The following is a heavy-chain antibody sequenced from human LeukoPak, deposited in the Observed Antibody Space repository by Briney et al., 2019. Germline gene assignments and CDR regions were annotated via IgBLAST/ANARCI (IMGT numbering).Heavy chain of an antibody. D-gene: IGHD3-3*01. CDR3: ARDVGDFWSGRYAATMDV. J-gene: IGHJ6*02. CDR1: GGTFSSYA. V-gene: IGHV1-69*13. Sequence: GASVKVSCKASGGTFSSYAISWVRQAPGQGLEWMGGIIPIFSTANYAQKFQGRVTITADESTSTAYMELSSLRSEDTAVYYCARDVGDFWSGRYAATMDVWGQGTTVTVSS. CDR2: IIPIFSTA.